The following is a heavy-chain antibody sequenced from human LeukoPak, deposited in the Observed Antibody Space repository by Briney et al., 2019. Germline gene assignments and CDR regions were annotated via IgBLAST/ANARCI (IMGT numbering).Heavy chain of an antibody. CDR2: IIPIFGTA. V-gene: IGHV1-69*13. CDR1: GGTFSSYA. Sequence: ASVKVSCKASGGTFSSYAISWVRQAPGQGLEWMGGIIPIFGTANYAQKFQGRVTITADESTSTAYMELSSLRSEDTAVYYCARGGPYRGSSSWDWFDPWGRGTLVTVSS. CDR3: ARGGPYRGSSSWDWFDP. D-gene: IGHD6-6*01. J-gene: IGHJ5*02.